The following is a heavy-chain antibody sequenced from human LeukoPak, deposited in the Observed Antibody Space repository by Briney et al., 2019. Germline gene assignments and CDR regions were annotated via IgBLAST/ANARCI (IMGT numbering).Heavy chain of an antibody. V-gene: IGHV4-39*01. Sequence: SETLSLTCTVSGGSISSSSYYWGWIRQPPGKGLEWIGSIYYSGSTYYNPSLKSRVTISVDTSKNQFSLKLSSVTAADTAVYYCAGSPLLVLRFPFDYWGQGTLVTVSS. CDR3: AGSPLLVLRFPFDY. CDR1: GGSISSSSYY. CDR2: IYYSGST. D-gene: IGHD2-15*01. J-gene: IGHJ4*02.